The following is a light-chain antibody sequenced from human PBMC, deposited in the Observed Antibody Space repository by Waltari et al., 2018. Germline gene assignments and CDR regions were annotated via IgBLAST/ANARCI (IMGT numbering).Light chain of an antibody. J-gene: IGLJ1*01. V-gene: IGLV2-8*01. Sequence: QSALTQPPSASGSPGQSVAISCTGTSSDGGGYNYVSWYQQHPGKAPKLMIYEVSRRPSGVPDRFTGSKSGNTASLTVSGLQPEDEADYYCSSHAGSNTPYVFGTGTKVTVL. CDR1: SSDGGGYNY. CDR2: EVS. CDR3: SSHAGSNTPYV.